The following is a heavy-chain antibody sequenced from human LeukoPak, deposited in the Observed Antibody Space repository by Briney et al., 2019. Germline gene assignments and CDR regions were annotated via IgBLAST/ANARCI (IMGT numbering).Heavy chain of an antibody. CDR3: GRSREGLYSGSSFDY. J-gene: IGHJ4*02. CDR1: GYTFTSYG. Sequence: ASVKVSCKASGYTFTSYGISWVRQAPGQGLEWMGWISGYNGNTNYAQKLQGRVTMTKDTSTSTAYMELTSLRSDDTAVYYCGRSREGLYSGSSFDYWGQGTLVTVYS. D-gene: IGHD1-26*01. V-gene: IGHV1-18*01. CDR2: ISGYNGNT.